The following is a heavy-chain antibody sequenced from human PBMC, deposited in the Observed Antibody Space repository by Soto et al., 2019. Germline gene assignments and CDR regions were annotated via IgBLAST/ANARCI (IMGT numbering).Heavy chain of an antibody. CDR1: GGSFSGYY. Sequence: SETLSLTCAVYGGSFSGYYWSWIRQPPGKGLEWIGEINHSGSTNYNPSLKSRVTISVDTSKNQSSLKLSSVTAADTAVYYCARGWSVTYYDSSGQAIDIWGQGTMVTVSS. J-gene: IGHJ3*02. CDR3: ARGWSVTYYDSSGQAIDI. CDR2: INHSGST. V-gene: IGHV4-34*01. D-gene: IGHD3-22*01.